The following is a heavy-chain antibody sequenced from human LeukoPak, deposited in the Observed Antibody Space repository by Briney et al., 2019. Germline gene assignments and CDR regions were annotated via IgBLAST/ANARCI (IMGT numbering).Heavy chain of an antibody. V-gene: IGHV3-30*02. J-gene: IGHJ4*02. CDR1: GFTFSSYG. Sequence: PGGSLRLSCAASGFTFSSYGMHWVRQAPGKGLEWVAFIRYDGSNKYYADSVKGRFTISRDNSKNTLYLQMNSLRAEDTAVYYCAKPVVPAAIDFDYWGQGTLVTVSS. CDR3: AKPVVPAAIDFDY. D-gene: IGHD2-2*01. CDR2: IRYDGSNK.